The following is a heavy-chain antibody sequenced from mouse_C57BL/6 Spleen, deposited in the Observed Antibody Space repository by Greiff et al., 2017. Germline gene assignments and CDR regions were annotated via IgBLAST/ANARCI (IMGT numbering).Heavy chain of an antibody. Sequence: VQLQQSGPELVKPGASVKISCKASGYTFTDYYMNWVKQSHGKSLEWIGDINPNNGGTSYNQKFKGKATLTVDKSSSTAYMELRSLTSEDSAVYYCARFDYYGISLYYAMDYWGQGTSVTVSS. V-gene: IGHV1-26*01. CDR2: INPNNGGT. CDR3: ARFDYYGISLYYAMDY. J-gene: IGHJ4*01. D-gene: IGHD1-1*01. CDR1: GYTFTDYY.